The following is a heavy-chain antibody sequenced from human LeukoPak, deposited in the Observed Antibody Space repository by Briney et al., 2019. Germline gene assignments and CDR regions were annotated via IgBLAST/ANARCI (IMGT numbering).Heavy chain of an antibody. CDR2: IFSGGEGT. V-gene: IGHV3-23*01. J-gene: IGHJ3*01. CDR3: AKDIQLSG. D-gene: IGHD5-24*01. Sequence: GGCLRLSCAASGFTFSVAAMTWVRQAPGKGLEWVSLIFSGGEGTYHAASVKGRFNLFRINSKHTLSLQMNSLRVEDTAMYFCAKDIQLSGWGLGTMVT. CDR1: GFTFSVAA.